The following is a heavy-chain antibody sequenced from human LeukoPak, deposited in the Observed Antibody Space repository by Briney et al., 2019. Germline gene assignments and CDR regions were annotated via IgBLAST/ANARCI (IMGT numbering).Heavy chain of an antibody. J-gene: IGHJ3*02. D-gene: IGHD2-21*02. CDR2: ISSSSYI. V-gene: IGHV3-21*01. CDR1: GFTFRSYA. Sequence: GGSLRLSCAASGFTFRSYAMSWVRQAPGKGLEWVSSISSSSYIYYADSVKGRFTISRDNAKNSLNLQMNSLRAEDTAVYYCASTVVTAIHVDAFDIWGQGTMVTVSS. CDR3: ASTVVTAIHVDAFDI.